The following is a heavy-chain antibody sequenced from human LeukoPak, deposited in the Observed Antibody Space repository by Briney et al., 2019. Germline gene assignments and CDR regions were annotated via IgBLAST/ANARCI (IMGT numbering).Heavy chain of an antibody. CDR2: IYWDDDE. Sequence: SGPTLVQPTQPLTLTCTFSGLSLSTRGVGVGWIRQPPGKALEWLALIYWDDDERYSPSLKNRLTITRDTSNTQVGLTMTNMESGDTAPYYWATRMGMGGFDPWGQGTLVTVSS. D-gene: IGHD3-16*01. CDR1: GLSLSTRGVG. CDR3: ATRMGMGGFDP. V-gene: IGHV2-5*02. J-gene: IGHJ5*02.